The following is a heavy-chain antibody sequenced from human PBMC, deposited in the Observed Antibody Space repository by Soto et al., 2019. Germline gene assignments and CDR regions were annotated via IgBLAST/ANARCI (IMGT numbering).Heavy chain of an antibody. Sequence: GGSLRLSCEASGFTFSTYWMHWVRQAPGKGLVWVSRINRDGTNTTYADSVKGRFTISRDNAKNSLYLQMNSLRDEDTAVYYCASEYTSGWNPLGYWGQGTLVTVSS. D-gene: IGHD6-19*01. CDR3: ASEYTSGWNPLGY. J-gene: IGHJ4*02. CDR1: GFTFSTYW. CDR2: INRDGTNT. V-gene: IGHV3-74*03.